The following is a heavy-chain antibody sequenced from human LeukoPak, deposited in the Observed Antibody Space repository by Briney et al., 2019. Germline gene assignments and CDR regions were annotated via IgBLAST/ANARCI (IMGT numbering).Heavy chain of an antibody. J-gene: IGHJ4*02. CDR1: GVSISSSNW. CDR3: ARLAYYYGSGSEPRFDY. CDR2: IYHSGGT. D-gene: IGHD3-10*01. Sequence: SETLSLTCAVSGVSISSSNWWHWVRQPPVKGLEWIGEIYHSGGTNYNPSLKSRVTISVDTSKNQFSLKLSSVTAADTAVYYCARLAYYYGSGSEPRFDYWGQGTLVTVSS. V-gene: IGHV4-4*02.